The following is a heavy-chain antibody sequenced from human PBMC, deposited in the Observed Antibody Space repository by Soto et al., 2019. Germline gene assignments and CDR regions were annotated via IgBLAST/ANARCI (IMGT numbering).Heavy chain of an antibody. V-gene: IGHV3-21*01. Sequence: EVQLVESGGGLVKPGGSLRLSCAASGFTFSSYSMNWVRQAPGKGLEWVSSISSSSSYIYYADSVKGRFTISRDNAQNSLYLQMNSLRAEDTAVYYCARDWGSGWHYGMDVWGQGTTVTVSS. J-gene: IGHJ6*02. CDR2: ISSSSSYI. CDR3: ARDWGSGWHYGMDV. CDR1: GFTFSSYS. D-gene: IGHD6-19*01.